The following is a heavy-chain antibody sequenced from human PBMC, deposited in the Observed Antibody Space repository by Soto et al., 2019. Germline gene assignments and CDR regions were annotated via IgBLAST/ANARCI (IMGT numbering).Heavy chain of an antibody. CDR2: ITGRGAGT. D-gene: IGHD3-16*01. CDR1: GLIFSNYA. V-gene: IGHV3-23*01. CDR3: AKGFYDGTATPRLDY. Sequence: EVQLLESGGGLVQPGESLRLSCAASGLIFSNYAMSWVRQAPGKGLEWVSAITGRGAGTYYADSMKGRFTISRDNSKNTRYLQVNSLSAEDTAVYYCAKGFYDGTATPRLDYWGQGTLVTVSS. J-gene: IGHJ4*02.